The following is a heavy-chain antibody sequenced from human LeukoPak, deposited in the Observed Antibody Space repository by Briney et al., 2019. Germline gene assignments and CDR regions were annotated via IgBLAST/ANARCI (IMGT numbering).Heavy chain of an antibody. J-gene: IGHJ4*02. CDR1: GFTFSSYG. CDR2: IWYDGSNK. Sequence: PGGSLRLSCAASGFTFSSYGMHWVRQAPGKGLEWVAVIWYDGSNKYYADSVKGRFTISRDNSKNTPYLQMNSLRAEDTAVYYCTTGPYYDFWSGYYRSYYFDYWGQGTLVTVSS. CDR3: TTGPYYDFWSGYYRSYYFDY. V-gene: IGHV3-33*01. D-gene: IGHD3-3*01.